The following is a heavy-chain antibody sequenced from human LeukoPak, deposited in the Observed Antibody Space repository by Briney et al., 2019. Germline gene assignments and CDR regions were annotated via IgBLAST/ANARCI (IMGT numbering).Heavy chain of an antibody. V-gene: IGHV1-2*02. Sequence: ASVKVSCKASGYTFTGYYMHWVRQAPGQGLEWMGWINPNSGGTNYAQKFQGRVTMTRDTSISTAYMELGRLRSDDTAVYYCARSYDILTGSTFVDYWGQGTLVTVSS. CDR1: GYTFTGYY. D-gene: IGHD3-9*01. CDR2: INPNSGGT. CDR3: ARSYDILTGSTFVDY. J-gene: IGHJ4*02.